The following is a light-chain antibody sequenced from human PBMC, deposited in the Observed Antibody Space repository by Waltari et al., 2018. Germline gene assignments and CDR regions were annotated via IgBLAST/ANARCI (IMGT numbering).Light chain of an antibody. V-gene: IGLV4-69*01. CDR2: VNSDGSH. Sequence: QLVLTQSPSASASLGASVKLTCTLSSGPSSNVIAWLQQRPEKGPRYLMKVNSDGSHSKGDEIPDRFSGSSSGAERYLTISSLQSEDEGDYYCQTGGHGTWVFGGGTKLTVL. J-gene: IGLJ3*02. CDR1: SGPSSNV. CDR3: QTGGHGTWV.